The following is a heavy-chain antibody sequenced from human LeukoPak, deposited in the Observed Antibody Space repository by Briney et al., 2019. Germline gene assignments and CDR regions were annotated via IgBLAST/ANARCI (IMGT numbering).Heavy chain of an antibody. V-gene: IGHV4-34*01. CDR3: ARGPITNLPKGNTMIPSHYYMDV. Sequence: SETLSLTWAVYGGSFRGYYWSWIRQPPGKGLEWIGEINHSGSTNYHPSLKSRVTISVDTSKNQFSLKLSSVTAADTAVYYCARGPITNLPKGNTMIPSHYYMDVWGKGTTVTVSS. J-gene: IGHJ6*03. CDR2: INHSGST. D-gene: IGHD3-22*01. CDR1: GGSFRGYY.